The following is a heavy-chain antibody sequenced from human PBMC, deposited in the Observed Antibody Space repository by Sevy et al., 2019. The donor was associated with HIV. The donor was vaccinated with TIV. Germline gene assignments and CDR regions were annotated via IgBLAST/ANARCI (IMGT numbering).Heavy chain of an antibody. CDR3: ARAQSRPDHRLVVVSPSLNKEGGYYFDY. D-gene: IGHD3-22*01. V-gene: IGHV3-30-3*01. CDR1: GFTFSSYA. Sequence: GGSLRLSCAASGFTFSSYAMHWVRQAPGKGLEWVAVISYDGSNKYYADSVKGRFTISRDNSKNTLYLQMNSLRAEDTAVYYCARAQSRPDHRLVVVSPSLNKEGGYYFDYWGQGTLVTVSS. CDR2: ISYDGSNK. J-gene: IGHJ4*02.